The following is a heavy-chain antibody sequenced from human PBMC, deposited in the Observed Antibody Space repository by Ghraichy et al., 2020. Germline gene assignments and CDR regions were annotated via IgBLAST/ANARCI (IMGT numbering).Heavy chain of an antibody. CDR3: ARYSSSFHYYYGMDV. D-gene: IGHD6-6*01. Sequence: SQTLSLTCTVSGGSISSYYWSWIRQPPGKGLEWIGYIYYSGSTNYNPSLKSRVTISVDTSKNQFSLKLSSVTAADTAVYYCARYSSSFHYYYGMDVWGQGTTVTVSS. CDR2: IYYSGST. J-gene: IGHJ6*02. CDR1: GGSISSYY. V-gene: IGHV4-59*01.